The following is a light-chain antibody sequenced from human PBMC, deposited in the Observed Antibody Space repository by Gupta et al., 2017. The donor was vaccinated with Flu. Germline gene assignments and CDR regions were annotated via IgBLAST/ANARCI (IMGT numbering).Light chain of an antibody. CDR2: AAS. V-gene: IGKV1-39*01. CDR1: QSINTY. CDR3: QQTYRSPLT. Sequence: DIQLTQSPSSLSASVGDRVTITCRASQSINTYLYWYQQKTGKAPAVLIYAASSLQGGVSSRFSGSGSGTDFTPTISSLQPEDFATYYCQQTYRSPLTFGQGTRLEIK. J-gene: IGKJ5*01.